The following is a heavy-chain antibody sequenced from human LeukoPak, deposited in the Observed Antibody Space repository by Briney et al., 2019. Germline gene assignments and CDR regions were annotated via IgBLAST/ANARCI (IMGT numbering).Heavy chain of an antibody. V-gene: IGHV3-7*01. CDR3: ASLGN. D-gene: IGHD1-1*01. Sequence: GGSLRLSCATSGFPFSNFWMNWVRQAPGKGLEWVANIKQDGSEKFYVDSVKGRFTISRDNAKNSLYLQMNSLRADDTAVYYCASLGNWGQGTLVTVSS. CDR1: GFPFSNFW. J-gene: IGHJ4*02. CDR2: IKQDGSEK.